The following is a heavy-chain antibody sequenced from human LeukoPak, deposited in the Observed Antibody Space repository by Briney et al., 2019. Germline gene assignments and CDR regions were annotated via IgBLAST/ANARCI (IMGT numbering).Heavy chain of an antibody. V-gene: IGHV4-61*02. Sequence: PSETQSLTCTVSGGSISSGTDYWTWIRHSAGKGLEWMGRIYTSGSTNYNPSLKSRVTISVDTSKNQFSLKLSSVPAADTAVYYCARTPRRLPSPLCYYYYMDVWGRGTTVTVSS. J-gene: IGHJ6*03. CDR2: IYTSGST. CDR1: GGSISSGTDY. CDR3: ARTPRRLPSPLCYYYYMDV. D-gene: IGHD5-18*01.